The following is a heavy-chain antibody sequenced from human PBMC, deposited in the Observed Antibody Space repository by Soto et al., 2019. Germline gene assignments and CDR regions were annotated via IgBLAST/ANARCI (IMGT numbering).Heavy chain of an antibody. CDR2: ISAYNGNT. CDR3: ARDLDDILTGYPPNSYYYYGMDV. Sequence: QVQLVQSGAEVKKPGASVKVSCKASGYTFTSYGISWVRQAPGQGLEWMGWISAYNGNTNYAQKLQGRVTMTTDTSTSTAYMELRSLRSDDTAVYYCARDLDDILTGYPPNSYYYYGMDVWGQGKTVNVSS. J-gene: IGHJ6*02. V-gene: IGHV1-18*01. CDR1: GYTFTSYG. D-gene: IGHD3-9*01.